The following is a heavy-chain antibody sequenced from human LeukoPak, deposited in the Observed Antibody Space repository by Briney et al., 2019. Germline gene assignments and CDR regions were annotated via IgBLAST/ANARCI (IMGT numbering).Heavy chain of an antibody. CDR2: ITSTGRYI. V-gene: IGHV3-21*01. D-gene: IGHD3-22*01. CDR3: ARDYYDSSGLPEY. CDR1: GFNFIDYT. J-gene: IGHJ4*02. Sequence: NAGGSLRLSCAASGFNFIDYTMNWVRQAPGKGLEWVSSITSTGRYIFYADSLKGRFTISRDNAKNSLYLQMNSLRAEDTAMYYCARDYYDSSGLPEYWGQGTLVTVSS.